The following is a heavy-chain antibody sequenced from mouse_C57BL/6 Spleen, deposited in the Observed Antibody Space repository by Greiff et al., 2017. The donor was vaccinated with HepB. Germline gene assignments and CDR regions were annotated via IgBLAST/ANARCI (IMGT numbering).Heavy chain of an antibody. CDR3: AREGRRGYFDY. CDR1: GYAFSSSW. Sequence: QVQLQQSGPELVKPGASVKISCKASGYAFSSSWMNWVKQRPGKGLEWIGRIYPGDGDTNYNGKFKGKATLTADKSSSTAYMQLSSLTSEDSAVYFCAREGRRGYFDYWGQGTTLTVSS. V-gene: IGHV1-82*01. D-gene: IGHD3-3*01. CDR2: IYPGDGDT. J-gene: IGHJ2*01.